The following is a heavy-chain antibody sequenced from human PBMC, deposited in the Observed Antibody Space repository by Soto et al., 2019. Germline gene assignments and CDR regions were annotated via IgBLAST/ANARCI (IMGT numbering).Heavy chain of an antibody. CDR3: ARSREFDY. Sequence: SDPLSLPCSVYGGSLSSYYWSWIRQPAGKGLEWIGRIYTSGTTYYNPSLKSRVTISIDVSKNQFSLSLRSLTAADTAVYYCARSREFDYWRQENLVTVSA. V-gene: IGHV4-4*07. CDR2: IYTSGTT. CDR1: GGSLSSYY. J-gene: IGHJ4*02.